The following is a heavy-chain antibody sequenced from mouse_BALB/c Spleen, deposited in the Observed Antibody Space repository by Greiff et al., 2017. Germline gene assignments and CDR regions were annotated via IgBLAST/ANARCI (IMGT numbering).Heavy chain of an antibody. D-gene: IGHD2-1*01. J-gene: IGHJ4*01. V-gene: IGHV1-39*01. CDR3: ARRAYGNYRDAMDY. Sequence: EVKLQESGPELEKPGASVKISCKASGYSFTGYNMNWVKQSNGKSLEWIGNIDPYYGGTSYNQKFKGKATLTVDKSSSTAYMQLKSLTSEDSAVYYCARRAYGNYRDAMDYWGQGTSVTVSS. CDR1: GYSFTGYN. CDR2: IDPYYGGT.